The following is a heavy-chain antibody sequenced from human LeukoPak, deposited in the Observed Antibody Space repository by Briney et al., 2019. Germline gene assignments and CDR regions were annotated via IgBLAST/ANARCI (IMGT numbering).Heavy chain of an antibody. CDR3: AREEDIVVVAPPGY. Sequence: ASVKVSCKASGYTFTGYYMHWVRQAPGQGLEWMGWINPNSGGTNYAQKFQGRVTMTRDTSISTAYMELSRLRSDDTAVYYCAREEDIVVVAPPGYWGQGTLVTVSS. D-gene: IGHD2-15*01. CDR1: GYTFTGYY. J-gene: IGHJ4*02. CDR2: INPNSGGT. V-gene: IGHV1-2*02.